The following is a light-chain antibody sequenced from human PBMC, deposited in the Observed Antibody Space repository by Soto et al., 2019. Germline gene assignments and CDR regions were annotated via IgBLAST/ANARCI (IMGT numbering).Light chain of an antibody. J-gene: IGKJ4*01. V-gene: IGKV3-11*01. Sequence: EIVLTQSPATLSLSPGERATLSCRASQSVSSYLAWYQQKPGQAPRLLIYDASSRATGIPAGFSGSGSGTDFTLTISSLEPEDFAVYYCQQRSNWLTFGGGTKVEI. CDR1: QSVSSY. CDR2: DAS. CDR3: QQRSNWLT.